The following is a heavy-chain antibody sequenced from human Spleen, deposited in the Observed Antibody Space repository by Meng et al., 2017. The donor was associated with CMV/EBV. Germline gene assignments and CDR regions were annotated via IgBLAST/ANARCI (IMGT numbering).Heavy chain of an antibody. CDR3: ARAFGHTYPDS. CDR2: IYHRGTP. D-gene: IGHD2-2*02. CDR1: GSLIISGYYY. Sequence: QLPQQQPAPALRTPSPPPPIPGACTGSLIISGYYYWSTLHHPRGKVLECIAHIYHRGTPHYNPSLKSRLTIPGDTSNTHFSLELRSVPAANTALYCSARAFGHTYPDSWGQGTLVTVSS. V-gene: IGHV4-30-4*08. J-gene: IGHJ4*02.